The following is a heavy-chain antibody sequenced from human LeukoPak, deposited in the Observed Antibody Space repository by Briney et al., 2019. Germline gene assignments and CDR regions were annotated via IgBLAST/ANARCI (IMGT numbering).Heavy chain of an antibody. D-gene: IGHD3-22*01. J-gene: IGHJ4*02. V-gene: IGHV3-21*01. CDR2: ISSSSSYI. CDR3: ARDYYYDSSGFFYG. Sequence: AGGSLRLSCAASGFTFSSYTMNWVRQAPGKGLEWVSSISSSSSYIYYADSVKGRFTISRDNAKNSLSLQMNSLRAEDTAVYYCARDYYYDSSGFFYGWGRGTPVTVSS. CDR1: GFTFSSYT.